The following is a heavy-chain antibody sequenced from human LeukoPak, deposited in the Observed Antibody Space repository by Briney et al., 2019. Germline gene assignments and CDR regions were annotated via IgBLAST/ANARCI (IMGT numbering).Heavy chain of an antibody. CDR1: GGSISSSSYY. D-gene: IGHD3-9*01. V-gene: IGHV4-39*07. Sequence: SETLSLTCTVSGGSISSSSYYWGWIRQPPGKGLEWIGSIYYSGSTYYNPSLKSRVTISVDTSKNQFSLKLSSVAAADTAVYYCARKFRALTYYDILTGSFDYWGQGTLVTVSS. J-gene: IGHJ4*02. CDR3: ARKFRALTYYDILTGSFDY. CDR2: IYYSGST.